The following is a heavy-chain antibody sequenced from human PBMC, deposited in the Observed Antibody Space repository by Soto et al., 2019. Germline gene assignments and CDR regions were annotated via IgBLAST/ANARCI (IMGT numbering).Heavy chain of an antibody. J-gene: IGHJ5*02. Sequence: GASVKVSCKASGYTFTSYYMHWVRQAPGQGLEWMGIINPSGGSTSYAQKFQGRVTMTRDTSTSTVYMELSSLRSEDTAVYYCAREYYYDSSGQNWFDPWGQGTLVTVSS. D-gene: IGHD3-22*01. CDR3: AREYYYDSSGQNWFDP. V-gene: IGHV1-46*01. CDR1: GYTFTSYY. CDR2: INPSGGST.